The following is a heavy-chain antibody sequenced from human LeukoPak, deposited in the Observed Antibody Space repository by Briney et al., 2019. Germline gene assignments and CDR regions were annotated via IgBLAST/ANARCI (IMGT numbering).Heavy chain of an antibody. V-gene: IGHV3-74*01. CDR1: GFTFSGYW. J-gene: IGHJ4*02. Sequence: PGGSLRLSCAASGFTFSGYWMHWVRQAPGKGLVWVSRINRDGSSTNYADSVKGRFTISRDNAKNTLYLQMKSLRAEDTAVYYCVCRDYPADYWGQGTLVTVSS. CDR2: INRDGSST. CDR3: VCRDYPADY. D-gene: IGHD5-24*01.